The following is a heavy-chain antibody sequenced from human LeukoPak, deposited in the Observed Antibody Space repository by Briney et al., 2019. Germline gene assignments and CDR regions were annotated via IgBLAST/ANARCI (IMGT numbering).Heavy chain of an antibody. Sequence: PGGSLRLSCAASGFTFSDYGMHWVRQAPGKGLEWVAVVAYDGSNKYYGDSVKGRFTISRDNSKNVLYLQMNSLRAEDTAVYYCARHEGITMIMNWGQGTLVTVSS. J-gene: IGHJ4*02. D-gene: IGHD3-22*01. CDR1: GFTFSDYG. CDR2: VAYDGSNK. CDR3: ARHEGITMIMN. V-gene: IGHV3-30*03.